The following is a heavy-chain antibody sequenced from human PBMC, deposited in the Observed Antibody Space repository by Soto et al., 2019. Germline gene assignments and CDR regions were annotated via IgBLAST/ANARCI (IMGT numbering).Heavy chain of an antibody. D-gene: IGHD5-18*01. CDR1: GFTFSRYG. CDR2: ISYVGSKT. V-gene: IGHV3-30*18. CDR3: AKVRLRDYSLGYVFDS. J-gene: IGHJ4*02. Sequence: GGSLRLSCAASGFTFSRYGMHWFRQAPGKGLEWVALISYVGSKTYYADSVKGRFTISRDNSKNTLYLQMSSLRVEDTAVYYCAKVRLRDYSLGYVFDSWGQGTLVTVS.